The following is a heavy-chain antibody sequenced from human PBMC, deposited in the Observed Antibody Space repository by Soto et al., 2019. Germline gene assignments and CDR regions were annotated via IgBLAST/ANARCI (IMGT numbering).Heavy chain of an antibody. CDR2: IKFDGSTT. CDR3: ARGAYHAYYTDV. CDR1: GFTFSNYW. Sequence: EVQLVESGGGLVQPGGSLRLSCAASGFTFSNYWIHWVRQGPGKGLVWVSRIKFDGSTTTYADSVKGRFTISRDNAENTVYLQMSSLGAEDTAVYYCARGAYHAYYTDVWGKGTTVSVSS. D-gene: IGHD3-16*01. V-gene: IGHV3-74*01. J-gene: IGHJ6*03.